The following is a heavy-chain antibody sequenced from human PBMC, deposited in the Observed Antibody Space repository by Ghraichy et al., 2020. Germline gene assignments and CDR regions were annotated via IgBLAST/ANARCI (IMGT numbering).Heavy chain of an antibody. CDR1: GFTFSDHY. CDR2: TRNKANSYTT. CDR3: ARIYYYDSSGYVDY. V-gene: IGHV3-72*01. D-gene: IGHD3-22*01. Sequence: GGSLRLSCAASGFTFSDHYMDWVRQAPGKGLEWVGRTRNKANSYTTEYAASVKGRFTISRDDSKNSLYLQMNSLKTEDTAVYYCARIYYYDSSGYVDYWGQGTLVTVSS. J-gene: IGHJ4*02.